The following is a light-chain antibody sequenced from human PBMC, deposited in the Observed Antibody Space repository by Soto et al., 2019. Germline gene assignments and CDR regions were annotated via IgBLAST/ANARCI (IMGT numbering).Light chain of an antibody. CDR2: DAS. Sequence: EMVLTQSPATLSLSPGERATLSCSTSQSVRSYLAWYQQKPGQAPRLLIYDASNRATGIPARFSGSGSGTDFTLTISCLEPEDFAVYYCQQRSNWPPLTFGGGTKVDIK. CDR3: QQRSNWPPLT. J-gene: IGKJ4*01. V-gene: IGKV3-11*01. CDR1: QSVRSY.